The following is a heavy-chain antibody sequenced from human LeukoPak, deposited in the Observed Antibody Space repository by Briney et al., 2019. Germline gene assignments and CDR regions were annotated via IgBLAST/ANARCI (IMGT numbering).Heavy chain of an antibody. Sequence: ASVKVSGKASGYTFTSYYMHWVRQAPGQGLEWMGIINPSGGSTSCAQKFQGRVTMTRDTSTSTVYMELGSLRAEDMAVYYCARGPGTAMITFFDCWGQGTLVTVSS. CDR1: GYTFTSYY. CDR2: INPSGGST. J-gene: IGHJ4*02. D-gene: IGHD5-18*01. V-gene: IGHV1-46*01. CDR3: ARGPGTAMITFFDC.